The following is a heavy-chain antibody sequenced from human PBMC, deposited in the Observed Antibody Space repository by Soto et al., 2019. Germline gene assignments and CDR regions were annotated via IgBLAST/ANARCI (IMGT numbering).Heavy chain of an antibody. J-gene: IGHJ6*02. CDR1: GGTFSSYA. CDR2: IIPIFGTA. CDR3: ARLYDSSGYYVGGPGYYYGMDV. D-gene: IGHD3-22*01. V-gene: IGHV1-69*01. Sequence: QVQLVQSGAEVKKPGSSVKVSCKASGGTFSSYAISWVRQAPGQGLEWIGGIIPIFGTANYAQKFQGRVTITADESTSTAYMELSSLRSEDTAVYYCARLYDSSGYYVGGPGYYYGMDVWGQGTTVTVSS.